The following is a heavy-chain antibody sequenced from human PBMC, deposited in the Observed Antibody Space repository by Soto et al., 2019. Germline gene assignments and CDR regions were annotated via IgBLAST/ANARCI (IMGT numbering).Heavy chain of an antibody. CDR1: GFNFSTYG. J-gene: IGHJ6*02. Sequence: QEQLAESGGGVVQPGNSLRLSCAASGFNFSTYGMHWVRQVPGQGPEWVAVISYDGSKETYADSVKGRFTISRDNSNNTLYLQMNSLRAEDTALYYCAKEGRQWFIYYYYGMDVWGQGTSVTVSS. CDR2: ISYDGSKE. V-gene: IGHV3-30*18. D-gene: IGHD3-22*01. CDR3: AKEGRQWFIYYYYGMDV.